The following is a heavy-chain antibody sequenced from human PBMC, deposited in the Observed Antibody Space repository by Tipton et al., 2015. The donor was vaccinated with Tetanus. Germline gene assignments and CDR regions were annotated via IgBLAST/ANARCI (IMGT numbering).Heavy chain of an antibody. D-gene: IGHD6-13*01. Sequence: TLSLTCAVYGGSFSGYYWSLIRQPPGKGLEWIGEINHGGDTNVSPSLKSRVSMSVDTSKNQFSLKLSSVTAADTAVYCCARGEEIAEYYLDYWRQGSLVTVSS. V-gene: IGHV4-34*01. CDR3: ARGEEIAEYYLDY. CDR2: INHGGDT. CDR1: GGSFSGYY. J-gene: IGHJ4*02.